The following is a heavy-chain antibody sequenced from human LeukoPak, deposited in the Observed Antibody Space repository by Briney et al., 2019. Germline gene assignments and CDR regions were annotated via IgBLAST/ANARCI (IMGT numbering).Heavy chain of an antibody. Sequence: SCKASGGTFSSYAISWIRQAPGKGLEWVRAISGSGGSTYYADSVKGRFTISRDNSKNTLYLQMNSLRAEDTAVYYCAREVVTADYDAFDIWGQGTMVTVSS. J-gene: IGHJ3*02. CDR3: AREVVTADYDAFDI. D-gene: IGHD2-21*02. CDR2: ISGSGGST. CDR1: GGTFSSYA. V-gene: IGHV3-23*01.